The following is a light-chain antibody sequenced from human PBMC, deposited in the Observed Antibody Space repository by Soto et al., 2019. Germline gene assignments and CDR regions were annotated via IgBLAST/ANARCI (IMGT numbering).Light chain of an antibody. CDR3: QQYGSSPWT. CDR1: QSVSSSN. CDR2: GAS. V-gene: IGKV3-20*01. J-gene: IGKJ1*01. Sequence: EIVLTQSPGTLSLSPGERATLSCRASQSVSSSNLAWYQQKPGQAPRLLNYGASSRATGIPDRFSGSGSGTDFTFTISRLEPEDFAVYYCQQYGSSPWTFGQGTKV.